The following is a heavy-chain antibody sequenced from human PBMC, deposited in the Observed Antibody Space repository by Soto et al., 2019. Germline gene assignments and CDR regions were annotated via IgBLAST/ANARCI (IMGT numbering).Heavy chain of an antibody. CDR1: GYTFINYY. CDR3: ARGFSSAWPFDY. Sequence: ASVKVSCKASGYTFINYYMHWVRQAPGQGLEWMGIINPSGDNTNYAQKFQGRVTMPRDTSTSTVYMELSSLRSEDTAVYYCARGFSSAWPFDYWGQGTLVTVSS. J-gene: IGHJ4*02. V-gene: IGHV1-46*01. D-gene: IGHD6-19*01. CDR2: INPSGDNT.